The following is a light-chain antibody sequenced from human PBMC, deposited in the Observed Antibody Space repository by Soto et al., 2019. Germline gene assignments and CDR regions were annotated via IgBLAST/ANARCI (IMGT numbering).Light chain of an antibody. CDR2: WAS. CDR3: QQYYRTPLT. Sequence: DIVMTQSPDSLAVSLGERATINCKSSQSVLYSSNNKNYLVWYQQKPGQPPKLIIYWASTRESGVPDRFSGSGSGTDFTLTISSLQAEDVACYYCQQYYRTPLTFGGGTKVEIK. CDR1: QSVLYSSNNKNY. V-gene: IGKV4-1*01. J-gene: IGKJ4*01.